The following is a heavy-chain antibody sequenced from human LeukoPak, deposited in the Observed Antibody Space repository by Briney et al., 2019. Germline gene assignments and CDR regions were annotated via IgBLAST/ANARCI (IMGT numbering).Heavy chain of an antibody. CDR3: ARADYGGDSAAFDI. CDR2: IYFGGTT. CDR1: GGSIRNYF. D-gene: IGHD4-23*01. V-gene: IGHV4-59*01. Sequence: SETLSLTCTVSGGSIRNYFWNWLRQPPGKGLEWIGYIYFGGTTYYNPSLKSRVTISVDTSKNQFSLNLSSVTAADTAVYHCARADYGGDSAAFDIWGQGTMVTVSS. J-gene: IGHJ3*02.